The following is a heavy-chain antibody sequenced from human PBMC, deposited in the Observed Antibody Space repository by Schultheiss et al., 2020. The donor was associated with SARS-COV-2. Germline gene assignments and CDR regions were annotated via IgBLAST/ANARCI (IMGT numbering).Heavy chain of an antibody. CDR1: GGSISSGDYY. D-gene: IGHD6-13*01. CDR2: IYHSGST. J-gene: IGHJ6*02. CDR3: TRHGNSLDTIAAAGTAGYYYYYGMDV. Sequence: SETLSLTCAVSGGSISSGDYYWSWIRQPPGKGLEWIGYIYHSGSTYYNPSLKSRVTISVDTSKNQFSLKLSSVTAADTAVYYCTRHGNSLDTIAAAGTAGYYYYYGMDVWGQGTTVTVSS. V-gene: IGHV4-30-4*02.